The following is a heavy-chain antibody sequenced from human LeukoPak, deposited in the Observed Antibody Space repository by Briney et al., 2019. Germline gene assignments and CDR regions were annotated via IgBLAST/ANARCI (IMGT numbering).Heavy chain of an antibody. V-gene: IGHV3-21*01. Sequence: PGGSLRLSCAASGFTFYTYSMNWVRQAPGKGLEWVSSISSSGTYTYYADSVKGRFTISRDNAKNSLYLQMNSLRAEDTAIYYCARDKNYYDSSGRRKVTDYWGQGTLVTVSS. CDR1: GFTFYTYS. J-gene: IGHJ4*02. CDR2: ISSSGTYT. D-gene: IGHD3-22*01. CDR3: ARDKNYYDSSGRRKVTDY.